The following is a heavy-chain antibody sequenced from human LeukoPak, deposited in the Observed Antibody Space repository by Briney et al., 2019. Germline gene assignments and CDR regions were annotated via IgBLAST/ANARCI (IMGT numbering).Heavy chain of an antibody. V-gene: IGHV3-23*01. D-gene: IGHD2-2*01. CDR3: AKRGNPAVGHHYLDV. J-gene: IGHJ6*03. CDR1: GFTFSSYA. Sequence: PGRSLRLSCAASGFTFSSYAMHWVRQAPGKGLEWVSSITLSGANTFYADSVMGRFTISRDNSKNTLYLQMNSLSAEDTAVYYCAKRGNPAVGHHYLDVWGEGTPVSVSS. CDR2: ITLSGANT.